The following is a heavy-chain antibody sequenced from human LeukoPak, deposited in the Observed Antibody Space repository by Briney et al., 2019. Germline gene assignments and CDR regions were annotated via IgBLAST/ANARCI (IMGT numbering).Heavy chain of an antibody. CDR2: IYPGDSDT. Sequence: GESLKISCKGSGYSFTSYWIGWVRQMPGKGLEWMGIIYPGDSDTRYSPSFQGQVTISADKSISTAYLQWSSLKASGTAMYYCARVLRLGELSFPFDPWGQGTLVTVSS. CDR3: ARVLRLGELSFPFDP. V-gene: IGHV5-51*01. J-gene: IGHJ5*02. CDR1: GYSFTSYW. D-gene: IGHD3-16*02.